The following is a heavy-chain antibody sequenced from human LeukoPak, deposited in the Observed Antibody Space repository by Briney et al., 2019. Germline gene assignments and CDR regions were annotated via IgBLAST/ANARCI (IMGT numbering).Heavy chain of an antibody. V-gene: IGHV4-31*03. Sequence: SETLSLTCTVSGGSISDGGYYWSWIRRHPGKGLEWIGYIYDSGTTYYSPALQSRVTISVDTSDNKFSLKLRSLTAADTAVYYCARGGDRRGFDYWGQGTLVIVSS. J-gene: IGHJ4*02. D-gene: IGHD1-14*01. CDR2: IYDSGTT. CDR3: ARGGDRRGFDY. CDR1: GGSISDGGYY.